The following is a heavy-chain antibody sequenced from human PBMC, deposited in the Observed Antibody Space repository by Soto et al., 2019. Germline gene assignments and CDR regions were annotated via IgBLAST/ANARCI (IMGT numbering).Heavy chain of an antibody. CDR1: GFSLSTSGMC. J-gene: IGHJ6*03. V-gene: IGHV2-70*11. D-gene: IGHD3-3*01. CDR3: ARSYYDFWSGYYTSDYYYYMDV. CDR2: IDWDDDK. Sequence: GSGPTLVNPTQTLTLTCTFSGFSLSTSGMCVSWIRQPPGKALEWLARIDWDDDKYYSTSLKTRLTISKDTSKNQVVLTMTNMDPVDTATYYCARSYYDFWSGYYTSDYYYYMDVWGKGTTVTVSS.